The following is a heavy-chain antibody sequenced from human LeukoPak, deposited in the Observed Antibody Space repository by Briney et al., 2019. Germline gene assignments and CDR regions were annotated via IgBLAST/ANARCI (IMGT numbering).Heavy chain of an antibody. CDR3: AREGVLEAFDI. CDR1: GFTFSSYW. Sequence: GGSLRLSCAASGFTFSSYWMSWVRQAPGKGLEWVANIKQDGSEKYYVDSVKGRFTISRDNAKESLYLQMNSLRAEDTAVYYCAREGVLEAFDIWGQGTMLTVSS. D-gene: IGHD2-8*01. V-gene: IGHV3-7*01. J-gene: IGHJ3*02. CDR2: IKQDGSEK.